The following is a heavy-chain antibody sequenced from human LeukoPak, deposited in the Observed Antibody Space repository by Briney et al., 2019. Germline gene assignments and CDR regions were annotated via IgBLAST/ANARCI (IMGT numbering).Heavy chain of an antibody. J-gene: IGHJ6*04. Sequence: PGGSLRLSCAASGFTSSSYAMSWVRQAPGKGLEWVSALSGSGGSTYYVDSVKGRFTISRDNSKNTLYLQMNSLRAEDTAVYYCAELGITMIGGVWGKGTTVTISS. D-gene: IGHD3-10*02. V-gene: IGHV3-23*01. CDR1: GFTSSSYA. CDR3: AELGITMIGGV. CDR2: LSGSGGST.